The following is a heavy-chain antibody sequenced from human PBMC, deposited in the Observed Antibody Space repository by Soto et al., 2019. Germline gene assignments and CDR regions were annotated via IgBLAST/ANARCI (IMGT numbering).Heavy chain of an antibody. CDR2: ISANGGST. CDR3: AGVRRPYGAYDY. Sequence: EVQLVESGGALVQPGESLRLSCAASGFSFSTYGMHWIRQAPGKGLEYVSAISANGGSTFYADSVKARFTISRDNSKNTLYLQMGSLKTEDMAVYYCAGVRRPYGAYDYWGRGTLVTVST. D-gene: IGHD2-8*01. V-gene: IGHV3-64*07. J-gene: IGHJ4*02. CDR1: GFSFSTYG.